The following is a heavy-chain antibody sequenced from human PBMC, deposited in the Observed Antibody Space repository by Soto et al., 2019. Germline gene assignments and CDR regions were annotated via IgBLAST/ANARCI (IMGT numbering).Heavy chain of an antibody. D-gene: IGHD3-16*01. V-gene: IGHV3-15*01. Sequence: PGGSLRLSCAASGFTFSNAWMSWVRQAPVKGLEWVGRIKSTTDGGTTDYAAPVKGRFTISRDDSKNTLYLQMNSLKTEDTAVYYFTTDGARGTRYFDYWGQGTLVTVSS. J-gene: IGHJ4*02. CDR3: TTDGARGTRYFDY. CDR2: IKSTTDGGTT. CDR1: GFTFSNAW.